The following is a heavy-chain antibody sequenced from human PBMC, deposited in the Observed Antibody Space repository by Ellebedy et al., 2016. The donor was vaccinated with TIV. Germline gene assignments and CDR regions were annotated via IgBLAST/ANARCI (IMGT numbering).Heavy chain of an antibody. CDR3: ARGRWQLDY. J-gene: IGHJ4*02. Sequence: MPSETLSLTCTVSAGSINTYQWSWIRQSPGKGLEWIGYISYSGSTDYNPSLKSRVTISVDMSKNQFSLRLSAVTAADTAVYYCARGRWQLDYWGQGTLVTVSS. D-gene: IGHD4-23*01. CDR2: ISYSGST. CDR1: AGSINTYQ. V-gene: IGHV4-59*01.